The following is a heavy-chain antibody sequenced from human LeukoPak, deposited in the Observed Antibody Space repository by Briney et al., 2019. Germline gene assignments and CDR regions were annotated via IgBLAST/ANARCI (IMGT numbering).Heavy chain of an antibody. J-gene: IGHJ3*02. V-gene: IGHV3-66*02. CDR2: INRGIST. D-gene: IGHD3-22*01. CDR1: GFTVSSNY. Sequence: GGSLRLSCAASGFTVSSNYMSWVRQAPGKGLEWVSSINRGISTYYADSVKGRFTTSRDHSKNTVYLQMDSLRPEDTAVYYCARYYDSSGYTQGAFDIWGQGTMVTVS. CDR3: ARYYDSSGYTQGAFDI.